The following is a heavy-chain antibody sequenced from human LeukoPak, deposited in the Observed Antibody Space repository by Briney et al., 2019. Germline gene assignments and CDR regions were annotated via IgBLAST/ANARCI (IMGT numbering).Heavy chain of an antibody. CDR2: ISWNSGSI. V-gene: IGHV3-9*01. Sequence: GRSLRLSCAASGFTFDDYAMHWVRQAPGKGLEWVSGISWNSGSIGYADSVKGRFTISRDNAKNSLYLQMNSLRAEDTAVYYCARDHHAFDIWGQGTMVTVSS. J-gene: IGHJ3*02. CDR3: ARDHHAFDI. CDR1: GFTFDDYA.